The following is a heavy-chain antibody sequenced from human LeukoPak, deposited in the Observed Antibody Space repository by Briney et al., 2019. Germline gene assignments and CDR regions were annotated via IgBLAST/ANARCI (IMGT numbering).Heavy chain of an antibody. D-gene: IGHD5-24*01. J-gene: IGHJ6*02. CDR3: ARFVRDGYNYYYYYGMDV. CDR2: IIPIFGTA. Sequence: SVKVSCKASGGTFSSYAISWVRRAPGQGLEWMGGIIPIFGTANYAQKFQGRVTITADESTSTAYMELSSLRSEDTAVYYCARFVRDGYNYYYYYGMDVWGQGTTVTVSS. V-gene: IGHV1-69*13. CDR1: GGTFSSYA.